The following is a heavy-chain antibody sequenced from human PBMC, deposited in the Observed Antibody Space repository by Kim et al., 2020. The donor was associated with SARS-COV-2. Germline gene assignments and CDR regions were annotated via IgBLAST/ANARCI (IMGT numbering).Heavy chain of an antibody. V-gene: IGHV4-31*03. D-gene: IGHD2-2*01. J-gene: IGHJ4*02. CDR3: AREVCSSTSCYRGLSYFDY. CDR1: GGSISSGGYY. CDR2: IYYSGST. Sequence: SETLSLTCTVSGGSISSGGYYWSWIRQHPGKGLEWIGYIYYSGSTYYNPSLKSRVTISVDTSKNQFSLKLSSVTAADTAVYYCAREVCSSTSCYRGLSYFDYWGQGTLVTVSS.